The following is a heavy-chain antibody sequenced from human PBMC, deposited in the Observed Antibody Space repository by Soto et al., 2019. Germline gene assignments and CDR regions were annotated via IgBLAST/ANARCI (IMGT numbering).Heavy chain of an antibody. V-gene: IGHV3-23*01. CDR1: GFTFSSYA. CDR3: AKDQRPTYYYDSSGPGGFLRRYYYYGMDV. CDR2: ISGSGGST. D-gene: IGHD3-22*01. J-gene: IGHJ6*02. Sequence: GGSLILSCAASGFTFSSYAMSWVRQAPGKGLEWVSAISGSGGSTYYADSVKGRFTISRDNSKNTLYLQMNSLRAEDTAVYYCAKDQRPTYYYDSSGPGGFLRRYYYYGMDVWGQGTTVTVSS.